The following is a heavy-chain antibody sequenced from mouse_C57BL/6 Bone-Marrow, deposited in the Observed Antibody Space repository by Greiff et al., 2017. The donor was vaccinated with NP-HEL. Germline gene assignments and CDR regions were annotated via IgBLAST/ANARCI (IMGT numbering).Heavy chain of an antibody. D-gene: IGHD2-1*01. CDR1: GYTFTSYW. J-gene: IGHJ2*01. Sequence: QVQLQQPGAELVMPGASVKLSCKASGYTFTSYWMHWVKQRPGQGLEWIGDIYPGSGSTNYNEKFKSKATLTVDTSSSTAYMQLSSLTSEDSAVYYCAKERFYYGNYFDYWGQGTTLTVSS. V-gene: IGHV1-55*01. CDR3: AKERFYYGNYFDY. CDR2: IYPGSGST.